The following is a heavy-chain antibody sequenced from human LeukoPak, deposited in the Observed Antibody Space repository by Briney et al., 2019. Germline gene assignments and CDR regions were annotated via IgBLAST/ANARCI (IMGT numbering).Heavy chain of an antibody. J-gene: IGHJ4*02. CDR3: ASVVPHYARLDY. D-gene: IGHD2-15*01. V-gene: IGHV4-30-4*08. CDR2: IYYSGST. Sequence: SETLSLTCTVSGGSINSGDYYWSWIRQPPGKGLEWIGYIYYSGSTYYNPSLKSRVTISVATSKNQFSLKLSSVTAADTAVYYCASVVPHYARLDYWGQGTLVTVSS. CDR1: GGSINSGDYY.